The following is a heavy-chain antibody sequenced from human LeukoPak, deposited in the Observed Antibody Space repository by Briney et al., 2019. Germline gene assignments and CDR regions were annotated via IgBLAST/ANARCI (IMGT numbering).Heavy chain of an antibody. Sequence: SETLSLTCAVYGGSFSGYYWTWIRQPPEKGLEWIGEINHIGNTNYNPSLKSRVTISVDTSKNQFSLKLSSVTAADTAVYYCARTPIRYYYGSGPFDYWGQGTLVTVSS. D-gene: IGHD3-10*01. J-gene: IGHJ4*02. CDR1: GGSFSGYY. CDR2: INHIGNT. V-gene: IGHV4-34*01. CDR3: ARTPIRYYYGSGPFDY.